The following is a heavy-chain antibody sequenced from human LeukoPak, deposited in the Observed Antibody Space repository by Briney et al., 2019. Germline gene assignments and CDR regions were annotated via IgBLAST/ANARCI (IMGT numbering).Heavy chain of an antibody. CDR3: ATSYYGSGSSNWFDP. CDR1: GYTLTELS. Sequence: GASVKVSCKVSGYTLTELSMHWVRQAPGKGLEWMGGFDPEDGETIYAQKFQGRVTMTEDTSTDTAYMELSSLRSEDTAVYYCATSYYGSGSSNWFDPWGQEPWSPSPQ. J-gene: IGHJ5*02. D-gene: IGHD3-10*01. CDR2: FDPEDGET. V-gene: IGHV1-24*01.